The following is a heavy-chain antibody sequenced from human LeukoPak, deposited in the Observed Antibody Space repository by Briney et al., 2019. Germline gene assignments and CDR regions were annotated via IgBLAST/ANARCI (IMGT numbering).Heavy chain of an antibody. J-gene: IGHJ4*02. V-gene: IGHV4-39*01. Sequence: SETLSLTCTVSGGSISSSTFYWGWIRQPPGKGLEWIGNIYYSGSTYYNPSLKSRVTISVDTSKNQFSLKLSSVTAADTAVYYCARGGEISYAVAGQYYFDYWGQGTLVTVSS. CDR1: GGSISSSTFY. D-gene: IGHD6-19*01. CDR3: ARGGEISYAVAGQYYFDY. CDR2: IYYSGST.